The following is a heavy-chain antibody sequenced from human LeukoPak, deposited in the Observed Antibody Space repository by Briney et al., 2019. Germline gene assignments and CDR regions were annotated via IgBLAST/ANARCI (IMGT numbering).Heavy chain of an antibody. CDR2: IYYSGST. CDR1: GGSISSSSYY. CDR3: ARGRVVSGYYRYYFDY. D-gene: IGHD3-22*01. Sequence: SETLSLTCTVSGGSISSSSYYWGWIRQPPGKGLEWIGSIYYSGSTYYNPSLKSRVTISVDTSKNQFSLKLSSVTAADTAVYYCARGRVVSGYYRYYFDYWGQGTLVTVSS. V-gene: IGHV4-39*07. J-gene: IGHJ4*02.